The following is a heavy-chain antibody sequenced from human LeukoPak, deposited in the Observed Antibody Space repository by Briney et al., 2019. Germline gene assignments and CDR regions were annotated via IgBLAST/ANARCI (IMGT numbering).Heavy chain of an antibody. J-gene: IGHJ3*02. CDR2: ISGSGGST. CDR1: GFTFGSYA. Sequence: GGSLRLSCAASGFTFGSYAMSWVRQAPGKGLEWVSAISGSGGSTYYADSVKGRFTISRDNSKNTLYLQMNSLRAEDMAVYYCAKDRPLWDSSGPIHAFDIWGQGTMVTVSS. CDR3: AKDRPLWDSSGPIHAFDI. V-gene: IGHV3-23*01. D-gene: IGHD3-22*01.